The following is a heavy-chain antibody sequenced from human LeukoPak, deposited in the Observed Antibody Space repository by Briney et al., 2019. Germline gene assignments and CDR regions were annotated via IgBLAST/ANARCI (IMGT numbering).Heavy chain of an antibody. V-gene: IGHV3-21*04. Sequence: MSGGSLRLSCAASGFTFSSYSMNWVRQAPGKGLEWVSSISSSSSYIYYADSVKGRFTISRDNSKNTLYLQMNSLRAEDTAVYYCASEAVLVGAGGEDYWGQGTLVTVSS. CDR1: GFTFSSYS. D-gene: IGHD1-26*01. CDR3: ASEAVLVGAGGEDY. J-gene: IGHJ4*02. CDR2: ISSSSSYI.